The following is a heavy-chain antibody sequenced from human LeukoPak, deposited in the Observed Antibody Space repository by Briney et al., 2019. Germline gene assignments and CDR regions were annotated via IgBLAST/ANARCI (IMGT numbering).Heavy chain of an antibody. Sequence: PGGSLRLSFVASGFTFSSYAMHWVRPAPGKGLEWVAVISYDGSNKYYADSVKGRFTISRDNSKNTLYLQMNSLRAEDTAVYYCARESVDIVANYFDYWGQGTLVTVSS. D-gene: IGHD5-12*01. J-gene: IGHJ4*02. V-gene: IGHV3-30-3*01. CDR2: ISYDGSNK. CDR3: ARESVDIVANYFDY. CDR1: GFTFSSYA.